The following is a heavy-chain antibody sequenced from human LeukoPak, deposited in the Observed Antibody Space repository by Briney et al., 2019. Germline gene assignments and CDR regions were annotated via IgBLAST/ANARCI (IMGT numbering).Heavy chain of an antibody. CDR3: ARSPRLGVLNWFDP. CDR2: ISAYNGNT. V-gene: IGHV1-18*01. Sequence: GASVKVSCKASGYTFTSFGISWVRQAPGQGLEWMGWISAYNGNTNYAQKLQGRVTMTTDTSTSTAYMELRSLRSDDTAVYYCARSPRLGVLNWFDPWGQGTLVTVSS. CDR1: GYTFTSFG. D-gene: IGHD3-22*01. J-gene: IGHJ5*02.